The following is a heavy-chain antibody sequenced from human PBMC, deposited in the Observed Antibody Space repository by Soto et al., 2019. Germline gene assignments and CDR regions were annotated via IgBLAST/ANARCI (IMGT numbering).Heavy chain of an antibody. J-gene: IGHJ6*02. CDR3: ASPGGEVRYFDWLSRPYYYYYGMDV. CDR1: GGSISSGGYS. CDR2: IYHSGST. Sequence: SETLSLTCAVSGGSISSGGYSWSWIRQPPGKGLEWIGYIYHSGSTYYNPSLKSRVTISVDTSKNQFSLKLSSVTAADTAVYYCASPGGEVRYFDWLSRPYYYYYGMDVWGQGTTVTVS. D-gene: IGHD3-9*01. V-gene: IGHV4-30-2*01.